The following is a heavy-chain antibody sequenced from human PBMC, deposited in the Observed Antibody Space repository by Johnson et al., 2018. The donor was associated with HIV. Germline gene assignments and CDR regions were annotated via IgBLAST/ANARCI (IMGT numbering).Heavy chain of an antibody. V-gene: IGHV3-33*01. CDR1: GFTFSSYG. CDR2: IWYDGSNN. D-gene: IGHD3-22*01. J-gene: IGHJ3*02. Sequence: VESGGGVVQPGRSLRLSCAASGFTFSSYGLHWVRQAPGKGLEWVAVIWYDGSNNYYADSVKGRFTFSRDNSKNTLYLQMNSLRAEDTAVYYCAIPDSSAWDSSGYYHGEAFDIRGQGTMVTVSS. CDR3: AIPDSSAWDSSGYYHGEAFDI.